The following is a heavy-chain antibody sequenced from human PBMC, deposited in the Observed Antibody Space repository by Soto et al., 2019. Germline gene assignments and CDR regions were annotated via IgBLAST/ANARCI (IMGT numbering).Heavy chain of an antibody. CDR1: GVSFSSTSYN. V-gene: IGHV4-39*01. CDR3: ARQGSY. Sequence: PSGTLSLTCNVSGVSFSSTSYNWGWIRQPPGKGLEWIVSLDYSGTPPYIPTRMSRFKESAEPSKNQVSRTLTAAIAADTAVYYCARQGSYWGQGALVTVSS. CDR2: LDYSGTP. J-gene: IGHJ4*02.